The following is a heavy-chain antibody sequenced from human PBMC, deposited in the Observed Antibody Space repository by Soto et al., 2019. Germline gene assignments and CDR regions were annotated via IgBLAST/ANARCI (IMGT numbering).Heavy chain of an antibody. Sequence: GGSLRLSCAASGFTFSSYGMHWVRQAPGKGLEWVAVIWYDGSNKYYADSVKGRFTISRDNSKNTLYLQMNSLRAEDTAVYYCAREGYSSSSFAYWGQGTLVTVSS. CDR2: IWYDGSNK. CDR1: GFTFSSYG. J-gene: IGHJ4*02. D-gene: IGHD6-13*01. V-gene: IGHV3-33*01. CDR3: AREGYSSSSFAY.